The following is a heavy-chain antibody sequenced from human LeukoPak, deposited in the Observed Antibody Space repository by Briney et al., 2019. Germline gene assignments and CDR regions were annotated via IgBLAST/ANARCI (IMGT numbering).Heavy chain of an antibody. V-gene: IGHV4-59*08. CDR1: GGSISSYY. Sequence: SETLSLTCTVSGGSISSYYWSWIRQPPGKGLEWIGYIYYSGSTNYNPSLKSRVTISVDTSKNQFSLKLSSVTAADTAVYYCARHAGYRVRSFDYWGQGTLVTVSS. CDR3: ARHAGYRVRSFDY. D-gene: IGHD1-1*01. J-gene: IGHJ4*02. CDR2: IYYSGST.